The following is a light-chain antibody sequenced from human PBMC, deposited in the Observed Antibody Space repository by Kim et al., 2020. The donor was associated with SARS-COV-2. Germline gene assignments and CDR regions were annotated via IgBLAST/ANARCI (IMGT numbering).Light chain of an antibody. CDR3: QSYDTRLSGWI. CDR1: SSKLGANYD. J-gene: IGLJ2*01. Sequence: QRVTISCTGTSSKLGANYDVHWYQDLPGTAPNLLFYANDNRPSGVPDRFSGSKSDTSASLAITGLQAEDEADYYCQSYDTRLSGWIFGGGTQLTVL. V-gene: IGLV1-40*01. CDR2: AND.